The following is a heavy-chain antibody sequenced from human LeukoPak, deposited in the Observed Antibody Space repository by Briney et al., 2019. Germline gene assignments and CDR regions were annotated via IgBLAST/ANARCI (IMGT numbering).Heavy chain of an antibody. CDR3: ASTSPRHGYSYGYPFDY. D-gene: IGHD5-18*01. Sequence: QPGGSLRLSCAASGSTFSSYAMSWVRQAPGKGLEWVAVISYDGSNKYYADSVKGRFTISRDNSKNTLYLQMNSLRAEDTAVYYCASTSPRHGYSYGYPFDYWGQGTLVTVSS. V-gene: IGHV3-30*04. CDR1: GSTFSSYA. CDR2: ISYDGSNK. J-gene: IGHJ4*02.